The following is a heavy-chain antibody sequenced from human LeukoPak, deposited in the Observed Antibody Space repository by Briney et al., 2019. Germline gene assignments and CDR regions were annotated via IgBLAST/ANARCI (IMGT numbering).Heavy chain of an antibody. J-gene: IGHJ4*02. V-gene: IGHV3-23*01. CDR3: AKEVIVGVSFDY. CDR1: GFTFSSYA. CDR2: ISGSGGST. D-gene: IGHD1-26*01. Sequence: PGGSLRLSCAASGFTFSSYAMSWVRQAPGKGLEWVSAISGSGGSTYYADSVKGRFTISRDNPKNTLYPQMNSLRAEDTAVYYCAKEVIVGVSFDYWGQGTLVTVSS.